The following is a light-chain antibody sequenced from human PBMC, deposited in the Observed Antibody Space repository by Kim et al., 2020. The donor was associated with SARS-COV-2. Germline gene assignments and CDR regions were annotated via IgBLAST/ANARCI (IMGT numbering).Light chain of an antibody. CDR1: SGLSSTA. V-gene: IGLV4-69*01. CDR2: LNSDCSH. J-gene: IGLJ2*01. Sequence: PVKRTCPLCSGLSSTAIAWYQQQPEQGPRFLMKLNSDCSHTKADGITDRFSGSSSGAERYLTISSLQSEDEADYYCQTWGTGILVFGGGTQLTVL. CDR3: QTWGTGILV.